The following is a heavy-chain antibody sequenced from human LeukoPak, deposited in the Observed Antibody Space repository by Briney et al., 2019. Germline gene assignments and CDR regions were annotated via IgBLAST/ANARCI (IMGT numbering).Heavy chain of an antibody. Sequence: GGSLRLSCAASGFTFDDYAMHWVRQAPGKGLEWVSAISGSGGSTYYADSVKGRFTISRDNSKNTLYLQMNSLRAEDTAVYYCAKDRYYGSGSYTDWGQGTLVTVSS. D-gene: IGHD3-10*01. CDR3: AKDRYYGSGSYTD. CDR2: ISGSGGST. V-gene: IGHV3-23*01. J-gene: IGHJ4*02. CDR1: GFTFDDYA.